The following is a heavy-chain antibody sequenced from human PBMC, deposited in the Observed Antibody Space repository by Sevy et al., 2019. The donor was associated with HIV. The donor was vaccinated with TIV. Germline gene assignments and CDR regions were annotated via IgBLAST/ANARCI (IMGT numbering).Heavy chain of an antibody. CDR2: ISYDGSNK. Sequence: GGSLRLSCAASGFTFSSYAMHWVRQAPGKGLEWVAVISYDGSNKYYADSVKGRFTISRDNSKNTLYLQMNSLRAEDTAVYYCACRSWLLYAASYYYGMDVWGQGTTVTVSS. CDR3: ACRSWLLYAASYYYGMDV. D-gene: IGHD3-9*01. CDR1: GFTFSSYA. J-gene: IGHJ6*02. V-gene: IGHV3-30-3*01.